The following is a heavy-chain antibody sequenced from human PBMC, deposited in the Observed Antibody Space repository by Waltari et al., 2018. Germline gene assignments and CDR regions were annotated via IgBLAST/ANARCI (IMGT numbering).Heavy chain of an antibody. CDR3: ARGDVVLMVYAP. CDR2: INPNGGGT. V-gene: IGHV1-2*06. D-gene: IGHD2-8*01. J-gene: IGHJ5*02. CDR1: GYTYTGYY. Sequence: QVQLVQSGAEVKKPGASVTLSCQPSGYTYTGYYMHRLRPAPGQGLEWMGRINPNGGGTTYAQKFQGRVTMTSDTSISTAYMELSRLRSDDTAVYYCARGDVVLMVYAPWGQGTLVTVSS.